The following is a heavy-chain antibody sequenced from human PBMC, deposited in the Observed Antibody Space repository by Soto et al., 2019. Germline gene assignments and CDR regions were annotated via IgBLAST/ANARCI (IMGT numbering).Heavy chain of an antibody. D-gene: IGHD1-26*01. J-gene: IGHJ4*02. Sequence: QITLKESGPTLVKPTQTLTLSCTFSGFSLSTSGVGVAWIRQPPGKALEWLALIYWDDDKRYSPSLTSRLTITKNTSKNQVVLTMTNMDPVDTATYYCAHRLAPSGSYNYWGQGTLVTVSS. CDR1: GFSLSTSGVG. CDR3: AHRLAPSGSYNY. V-gene: IGHV2-5*02. CDR2: IYWDDDK.